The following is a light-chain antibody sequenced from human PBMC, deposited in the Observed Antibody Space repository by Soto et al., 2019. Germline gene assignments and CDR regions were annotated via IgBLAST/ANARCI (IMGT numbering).Light chain of an antibody. CDR3: QQYNNWPST. V-gene: IGKV3-15*01. Sequence: EIVMTQSPATLSVSPGERATLSCRASQSVSVNLAWYQQKPGQSPRLLIYGASTRATGMPARFRGSGSGTEFTLTISSLQSEDFAVYYCQQYNNWPSTFGQGTRMEIK. CDR2: GAS. J-gene: IGKJ2*01. CDR1: QSVSVN.